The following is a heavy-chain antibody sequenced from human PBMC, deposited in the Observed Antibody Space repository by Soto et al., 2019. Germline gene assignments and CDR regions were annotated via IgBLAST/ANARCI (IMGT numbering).Heavy chain of an antibody. D-gene: IGHD2-15*01. V-gene: IGHV1-2*02. J-gene: IGHJ6*02. CDR2: INPNSGGT. CDR1: GYTFTGYY. Sequence: SVKVSCKASGYTFTGYYMHWVRQAPGQGLEWMGWINPNSGGTNYAQKFQGRVTMTRDTSISTAYMELSRLRSDDTAVYYCARGVLEVVAANRDYYYYYGMDVWGQGTTVTVSS. CDR3: ARGVLEVVAANRDYYYYYGMDV.